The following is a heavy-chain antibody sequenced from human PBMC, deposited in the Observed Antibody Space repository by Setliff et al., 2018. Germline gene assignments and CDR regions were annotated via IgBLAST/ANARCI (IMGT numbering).Heavy chain of an antibody. CDR1: GFTFSSYW. J-gene: IGHJ4*02. CDR3: AKGGGRYHSAS. V-gene: IGHV3-7*03. Sequence: GGSLRLSCAASGFTFSSYWMSWVRQAPGKGLEWVANIKEDGSEKYYVDPVKGRFTISRDNAKNSLYLQMNSLRAADTAVYYCAKGGGRYHSASWGQGTLVTVSS. CDR2: IKEDGSEK. D-gene: IGHD1-26*01.